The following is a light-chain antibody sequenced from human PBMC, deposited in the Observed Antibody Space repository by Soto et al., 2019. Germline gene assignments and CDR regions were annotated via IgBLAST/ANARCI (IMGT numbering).Light chain of an antibody. CDR2: FGS. CDR1: QSLLQSNGYNY. V-gene: IGKV2-28*01. Sequence: DIVMTQSPLSLPVTPGEPASISCSSSQSLLQSNGYNYLDWYLQKPGQSPQLLIYFGSYRASGGPDRFSGSGSGTDFTLKIRRVEAEDVGVYYCMQSQQSPPTFGQGTKVE. J-gene: IGKJ1*01. CDR3: MQSQQSPPT.